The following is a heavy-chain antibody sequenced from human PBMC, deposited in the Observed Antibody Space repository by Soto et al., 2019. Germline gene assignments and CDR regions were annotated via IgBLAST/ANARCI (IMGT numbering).Heavy chain of an antibody. J-gene: IGHJ4*02. D-gene: IGHD3-9*01. CDR1: GFTFSSYA. CDR3: AKATYDILTGVPTYYFDY. V-gene: IGHV3-23*01. CDR2: ISGSGGST. Sequence: VQLLESGGGLVQPGGSLRLSCAASGFTFSSYAMSWVRQAPGKGLEWVSAISGSGGSTYYADSVKGRFTISRDKSKNTLYLQMNSLRAEDTAIYYCAKATYDILTGVPTYYFDYWGQGTLVTVSS.